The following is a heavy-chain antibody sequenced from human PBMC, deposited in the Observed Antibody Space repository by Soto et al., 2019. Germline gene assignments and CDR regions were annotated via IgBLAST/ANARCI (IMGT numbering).Heavy chain of an antibody. CDR2: IKRKMDGEAT. CDR1: GFSFSNAW. D-gene: IGHD2-15*01. J-gene: IGHJ6*02. CDR3: TTGSVEGV. V-gene: IGHV3-15*07. Sequence: EVQLVESGGGLVKPGGSLRLSCAASGFSFSNAWMNWVRQAPGKGLEWVGRIKRKMDGEATDYAGPVKGRFTVFRDDSKSALYLQMNSLKGDDTAVYYCTTGSVEGVWGQGTRVTVS.